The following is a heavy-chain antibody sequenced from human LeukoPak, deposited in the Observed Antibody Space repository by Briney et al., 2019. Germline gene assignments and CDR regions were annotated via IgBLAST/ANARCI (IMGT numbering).Heavy chain of an antibody. V-gene: IGHV4-39*01. J-gene: IGHJ5*02. CDR3: ARHAAWFDP. D-gene: IGHD6-25*01. Sequence: PSETLSLTCTVSGGSISSSSYYWGWIRQPPGKGLEWIGSIYYSGSTYYNPSLKSRVTISVDASKNRFSLKLSSVTAADTAVYYCARHAAWFDPWGQGTLVTVSS. CDR2: IYYSGST. CDR1: GGSISSSSYY.